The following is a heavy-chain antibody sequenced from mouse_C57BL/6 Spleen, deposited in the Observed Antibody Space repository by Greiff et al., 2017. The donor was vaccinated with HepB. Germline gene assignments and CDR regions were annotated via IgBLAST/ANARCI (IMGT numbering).Heavy chain of an antibody. CDR1: GFSLTSYG. V-gene: IGHV2-2*01. CDR3: ARSYYDYDGAMDY. CDR2: IWSGGST. J-gene: IGHJ4*01. D-gene: IGHD2-4*01. Sequence: QVHVKQSGPGLVQPSQSLSITCTVSGFSLTSYGVHWVRQSPGKGLEWLGVIWSGGSTDYNAAFISRLSISKDNSKSQVFFKMNSLQADDTAIYYCARSYYDYDGAMDYWGQGTSVTVSS.